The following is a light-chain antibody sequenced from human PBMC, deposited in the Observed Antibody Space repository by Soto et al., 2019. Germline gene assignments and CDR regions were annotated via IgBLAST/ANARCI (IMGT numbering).Light chain of an antibody. CDR3: QHYYSSPLT. Sequence: EIVMTQSPDTLSMSPGDRATLSCRASLSVADNVAWHQQKPGQAPRLLLYGASSRATGIPDRFSGSGSGTEFTLTTSSLQAEDVAVYYCQHYYSSPLTFGGGTKVDI. CDR1: LSVADN. CDR2: GAS. J-gene: IGKJ4*01. V-gene: IGKV3-15*01.